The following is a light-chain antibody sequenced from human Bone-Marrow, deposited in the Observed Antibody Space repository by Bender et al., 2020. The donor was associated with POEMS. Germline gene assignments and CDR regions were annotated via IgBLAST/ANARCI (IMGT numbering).Light chain of an antibody. CDR2: EVF. Sequence: QSALTQPPSASGSPGQAVTISCTGTSGDVGGYNYVSWYQHHPGKAPKLMIYEVFKRPSGVPDRFSGSRSGTSASLAISGLQSEDEADYYCAVWDDSLNGWVFGGGTKLTVL. J-gene: IGLJ3*02. V-gene: IGLV2-8*01. CDR1: SGDVGGYNY. CDR3: AVWDDSLNGWV.